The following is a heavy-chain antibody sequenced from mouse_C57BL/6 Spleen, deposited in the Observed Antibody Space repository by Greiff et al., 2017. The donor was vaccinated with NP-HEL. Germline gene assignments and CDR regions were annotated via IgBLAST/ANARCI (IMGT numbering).Heavy chain of an antibody. CDR2: INPNYGTT. J-gene: IGHJ3*01. V-gene: IGHV1-39*01. CDR3: ARGGYYGSSGFAY. D-gene: IGHD1-1*01. CDR1: GYSFTDYN. Sequence: VQLKESGPELVKPGASVKISCKASGYSFTDYNMNWVKQSNGKSLEWIGVINPNYGTTSYNQKFKGKATLTVDQSSSTAYMQLNSLTSEDSAVYYCARGGYYGSSGFAYWGQGTLVTVSA.